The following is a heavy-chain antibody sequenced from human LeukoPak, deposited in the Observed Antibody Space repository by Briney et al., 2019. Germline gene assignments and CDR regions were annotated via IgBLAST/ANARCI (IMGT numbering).Heavy chain of an antibody. CDR1: GFTFSSYS. J-gene: IGHJ4*02. CDR2: ISGSTDGP. V-gene: IGHV3-23*01. D-gene: IGHD4-23*01. CDR3: AKDPLAYGGHYFDY. Sequence: PGGSLRLSCAASGFTFSSYSMSWVRQAPGKGLEWFSTISGSTDGPYYADSVQGRFTISRDNSKNMLYLQINSLRAADTAVYYCAKDPLAYGGHYFDYWGQGTLVTVSS.